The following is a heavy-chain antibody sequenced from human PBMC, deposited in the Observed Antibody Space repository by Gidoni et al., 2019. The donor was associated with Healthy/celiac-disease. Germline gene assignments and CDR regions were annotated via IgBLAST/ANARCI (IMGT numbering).Heavy chain of an antibody. J-gene: IGHJ4*02. D-gene: IGHD1-26*01. Sequence: QVQLVQSGAEVKKPGASGKVPCHASGNTFTGYYMHWVRQAPGQGLEWMGWSNPNSGGTNYAQKFQGRVTMTRDTSISTAYMELSRLRSDDTAVYYCAIPGIVGAHTEYYFDYWGQGTLVTVSS. CDR1: GNTFTGYY. CDR2: SNPNSGGT. V-gene: IGHV1-2*02. CDR3: AIPGIVGAHTEYYFDY.